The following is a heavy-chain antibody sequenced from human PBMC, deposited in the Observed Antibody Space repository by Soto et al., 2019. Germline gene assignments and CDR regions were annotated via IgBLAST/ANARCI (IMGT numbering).Heavy chain of an antibody. CDR2: INHSGST. V-gene: IGHV4-34*01. CDR1: GGSFSGYY. D-gene: IGHD3-10*01. Sequence: SETLSLTCAVYGGSFSGYYWSWIRQPPGKGLEWIGEINHSGSTNYNPSLKSRVTISVDTSKNQFSLKLSSVTAADTAVYYCARGLITMVRGVIIEHYYCYYGMDVWGQGTTVTVSS. J-gene: IGHJ6*02. CDR3: ARGLITMVRGVIIEHYYCYYGMDV.